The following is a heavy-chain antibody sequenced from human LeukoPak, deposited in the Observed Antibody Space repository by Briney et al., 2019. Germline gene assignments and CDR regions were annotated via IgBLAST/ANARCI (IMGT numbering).Heavy chain of an antibody. CDR2: ISAKNGNR. CDR3: ARRIVGGHLGDY. Sequence: GASVKVSCKASGYTFTNYGMSWVRQAPGQGLERMGWISAKNGNRDYAQKLQGRVTMTADRSTSTAYMELRSLRSDDTAVYYCARRIVGGHLGDYWGQGTLVTVSS. V-gene: IGHV1-18*01. CDR1: GYTFTNYG. J-gene: IGHJ4*02. D-gene: IGHD1-26*01.